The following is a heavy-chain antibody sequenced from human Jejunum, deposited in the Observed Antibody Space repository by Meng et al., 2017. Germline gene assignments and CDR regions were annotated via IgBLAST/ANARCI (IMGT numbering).Heavy chain of an antibody. CDR3: ARAIGVVIMEADY. J-gene: IGHJ4*02. Sequence: QGQLVQSGAKVKKPGASVKVSCKASGYTFTNYAMNWVRQAPGQRPEWMGWINAGNGDTKYLQKFQGRVTITRDTSASTAYMELSSLRSEDTAVYYCARAIGVVIMEADYWGQGTLVTVSS. CDR2: INAGNGDT. D-gene: IGHD2-2*01. CDR1: GYTFTNYA. V-gene: IGHV1-3*01.